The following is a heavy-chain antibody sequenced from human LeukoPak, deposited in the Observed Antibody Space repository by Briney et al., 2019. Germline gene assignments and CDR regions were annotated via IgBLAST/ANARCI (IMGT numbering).Heavy chain of an antibody. CDR1: GGSISSYY. V-gene: IGHV4-34*01. J-gene: IGHJ4*02. CDR3: ARAPHIVVVPAAYDY. CDR2: INHSGST. D-gene: IGHD2-2*01. Sequence: PSETLSLTCTVSGGSISSYYWSWIRQPPGKGLEWIGEINHSGSTNYNPSLKSRVTISVDTSKNQFSLKLSSVTAADTAVYYCARAPHIVVVPAAYDYWGQGTLVTVSS.